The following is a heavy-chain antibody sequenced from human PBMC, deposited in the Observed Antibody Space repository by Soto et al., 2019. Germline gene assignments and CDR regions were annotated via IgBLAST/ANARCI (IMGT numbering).Heavy chain of an antibody. CDR1: GFSFNEAW. V-gene: IGHV3-15*07. D-gene: IGHD2-15*01. J-gene: IGHJ6*02. Sequence: EVQLVESAGGLVKPGGSLRLSCVASGFSFNEAWMNWVRQAPGEGLEWVGRIKTGAGGGATDYAAPVQGRFTISRDDSKNALYLHMNSLRTEDTAIYYCTTGSVEGIWGQGTKVTASS. CDR2: IKTGAGGGAT. CDR3: TTGSVEGI.